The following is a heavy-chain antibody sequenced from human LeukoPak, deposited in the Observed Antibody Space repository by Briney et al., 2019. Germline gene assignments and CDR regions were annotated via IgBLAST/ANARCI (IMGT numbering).Heavy chain of an antibody. CDR2: IYYSGST. D-gene: IGHD3-10*01. Sequence: SETLSLTCTVSGGSISSYYWSWIRQPPGKGLEWIGYIYYSGSTNYNPSLKSRVTISVDTSKNQLSLKLSSVTAADTAVYYCARGLRRGYYYYYYMDVWGKGTTVTISS. J-gene: IGHJ6*03. V-gene: IGHV4-59*01. CDR1: GGSISSYY. CDR3: ARGLRRGYYYYYYMDV.